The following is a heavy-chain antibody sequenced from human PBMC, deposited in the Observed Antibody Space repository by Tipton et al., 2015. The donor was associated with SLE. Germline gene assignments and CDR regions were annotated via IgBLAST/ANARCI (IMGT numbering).Heavy chain of an antibody. CDR1: GFTFSSYG. CDR3: ARDINSSSGYYYYYMDV. J-gene: IGHJ6*03. V-gene: IGHV3-30*02. D-gene: IGHD6-6*01. CDR2: IRYDGSNK. Sequence: SLRLSCAASGFTFSSYGMRWVRQAPGKGLEWVAFIRYDGSNKYYADSVKGRFTISRDNSKNTLYLQMNSLRAEDTAVYYCARDINSSSGYYYYYMDVWGKGTTVTVSS.